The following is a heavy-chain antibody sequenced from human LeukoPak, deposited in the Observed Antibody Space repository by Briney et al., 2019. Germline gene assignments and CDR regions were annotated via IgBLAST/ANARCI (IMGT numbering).Heavy chain of an antibody. D-gene: IGHD3-3*01. J-gene: IGHJ4*02. V-gene: IGHV4-34*01. Sequence: SETLSLTCAVYGGSFSGYYWSWIRQPPGKGLEWIGEINHSGSTNYNPSPKSRVTISVDTSKNQFSLKLSSVTAADTAVYYCARSPPGRVATSFDYWGQGTLVTVSS. CDR1: GGSFSGYY. CDR3: ARSPPGRVATSFDY. CDR2: INHSGST.